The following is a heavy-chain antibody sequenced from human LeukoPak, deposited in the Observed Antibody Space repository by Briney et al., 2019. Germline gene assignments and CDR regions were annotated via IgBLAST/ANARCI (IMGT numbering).Heavy chain of an antibody. V-gene: IGHV3-74*01. CDR3: VKGSGSTTQLI. Sequence: GGSLRLSCTASGFTFSSYWMHWVRQAPGKGLVWVSRINSDGSSSNYADSVKGRFTISRDNAKNTLYLQMNSLRAEDTAVYYCVKGSGSTTQLIWGQGTLVTVSS. J-gene: IGHJ4*02. D-gene: IGHD3-10*01. CDR2: INSDGSSS. CDR1: GFTFSSYW.